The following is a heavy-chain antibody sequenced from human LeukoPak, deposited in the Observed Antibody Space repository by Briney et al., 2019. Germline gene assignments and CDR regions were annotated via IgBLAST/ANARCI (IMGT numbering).Heavy chain of an antibody. CDR1: GFTFADYA. J-gene: IGHJ4*02. D-gene: IGHD3-22*01. CDR3: VRESGSYYFDY. V-gene: IGHV3-9*03. CDR2: ITGNGGTI. Sequence: AGGSLRLSCAASGFTFADYAMHWVRQAPGKGLEWVSGITGNGGTIAYADSVKGRFTVSRDNAKSTLYLQMSSLRAEDMALYYCVRESGSYYFDYWGQGTLVTVSS.